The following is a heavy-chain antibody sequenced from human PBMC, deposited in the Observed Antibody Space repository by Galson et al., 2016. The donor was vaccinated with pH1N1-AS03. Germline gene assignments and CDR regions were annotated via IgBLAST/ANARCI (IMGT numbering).Heavy chain of an antibody. CDR3: ARDPRGPCSSATCATTYYFGMDV. J-gene: IGHJ6*02. CDR2: IHPNDGVT. Sequence: SVKVSCKASGYTFTDFSINWVRQAPGQGLEWMGWIHPNDGVTNYAQNFQAWVTMTGDTSISTAYMELYGLKSDDTAVYYCARDPRGPCSSATCATTYYFGMDVWGQGTTVIVSS. CDR1: GYTFTDFS. V-gene: IGHV1-2*04. D-gene: IGHD1-26*01.